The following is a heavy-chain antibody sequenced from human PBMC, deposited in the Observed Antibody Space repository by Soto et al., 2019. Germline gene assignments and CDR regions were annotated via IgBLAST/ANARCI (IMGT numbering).Heavy chain of an antibody. CDR3: AFSIGWFDAFDV. CDR1: GFTFSNSD. Sequence: EVQLLESGGGLVQPGGSLRLSCAASGFTFSNSDMSWVRQALGKGLEWVSYISRSGDSTYYADSVKGRFTISRDNSKNTLLLQVNRTRNEDTAVYYCAFSIGWFDAFDVWGQGTMVTVPS. CDR2: ISRSGDST. D-gene: IGHD6-19*01. V-gene: IGHV3-23*01. J-gene: IGHJ3*01.